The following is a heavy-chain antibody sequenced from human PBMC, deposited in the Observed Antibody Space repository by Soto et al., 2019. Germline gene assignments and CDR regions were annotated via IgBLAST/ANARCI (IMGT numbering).Heavy chain of an antibody. J-gene: IGHJ4*02. CDR1: AASFSKYY. CDR2: IYFNGNT. Sequence: SETLSLTCTVSAASFSKYYWTWIRQPPGKGLKWIGYIYFNGNTKYNPSLEGRLTISIDTSKKEFSLKLTSVTAADAAVYYCASVTFGGIVLAHWGQGTRVTVSS. V-gene: IGHV4-59*01. CDR3: ASVTFGGIVLAH. D-gene: IGHD3-16*01.